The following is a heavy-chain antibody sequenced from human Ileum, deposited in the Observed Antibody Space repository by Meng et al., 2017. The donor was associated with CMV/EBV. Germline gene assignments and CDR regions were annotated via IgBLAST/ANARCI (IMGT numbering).Heavy chain of an antibody. CDR1: GEPLNGFF. V-gene: IGHV4-34*10. CDR3: ASGRLQFTPSALQH. D-gene: IGHD5-24*01. CDR2: VNNRGRT. J-gene: IGHJ1*01. Sequence: QLQLQESGPGLVKPSETLSLTCAVSGEPLNGFFCSWIRQPPGRGLEWIGEVNNRGRTNYNPSLKSRLTISIDTSKRQLSLMVTSVTAADSAIYYCASGRLQFTPSALQHWGPGTLVTVSS.